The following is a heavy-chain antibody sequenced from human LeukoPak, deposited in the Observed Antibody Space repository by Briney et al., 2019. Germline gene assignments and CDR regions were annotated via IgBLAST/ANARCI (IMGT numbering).Heavy chain of an antibody. D-gene: IGHD4-23*01. J-gene: IGHJ3*02. V-gene: IGHV4-4*02. Sequence: SETLSLTCAVSGGSISSSNWWSWVRQPPGKGLEWIGEIYHSGSTNYNPSLKSRVTISVDKSKNQFSLKLSSVTAADTAVYYCARDYGGNYDAFDIWGQGTMVTVSS. CDR2: IYHSGST. CDR1: GGSISSSNW. CDR3: ARDYGGNYDAFDI.